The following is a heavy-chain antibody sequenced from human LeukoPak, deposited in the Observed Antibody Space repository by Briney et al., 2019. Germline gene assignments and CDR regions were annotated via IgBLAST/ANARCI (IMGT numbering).Heavy chain of an antibody. CDR2: IYYSGST. Sequence: SETLSLTCTVSGGSISSYYWSWIRQPPGKGLEWIGYIYYSGSTNYNPSLKSRVTILVDTSKKQFSLKLSSVTAADTAVYYCARERVYNWNALGALDMWGQGTMVTVSS. D-gene: IGHD1-20*01. J-gene: IGHJ3*02. V-gene: IGHV4-59*01. CDR1: GGSISSYY. CDR3: ARERVYNWNALGALDM.